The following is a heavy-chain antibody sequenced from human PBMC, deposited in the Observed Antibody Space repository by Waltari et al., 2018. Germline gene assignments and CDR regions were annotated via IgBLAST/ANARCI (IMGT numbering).Heavy chain of an antibody. CDR3: ARSITIFGVVIKPRSWYFDL. CDR2: IYYSGST. Sequence: QVQLQESGPGLVKPSETLSLTCTVSGGSISSYYWSWIRQPPGKGLEWIGYIYYSGSTNYNPALKSRVTISVDTSKNQFSLKLSSVTAADTAVYYCARSITIFGVVIKPRSWYFDLWGRGTLVTVSS. J-gene: IGHJ2*01. V-gene: IGHV4-59*01. D-gene: IGHD3-3*01. CDR1: GGSISSYY.